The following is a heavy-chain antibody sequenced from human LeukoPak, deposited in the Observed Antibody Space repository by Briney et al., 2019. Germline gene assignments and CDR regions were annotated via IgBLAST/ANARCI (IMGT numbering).Heavy chain of an antibody. V-gene: IGHV4-4*07. CDR2: IYTSGST. D-gene: IGHD3-22*01. J-gene: IGHJ5*02. CDR1: GGSICSSY. Sequence: SETLSLTCTVSGGSICSSYWSWIRQPAGKGLEWIGRIYTSGSTNYNPSLKSRVTMSVDTSKTQFSLKLSSVTAADTAVYYCARDRADYYDSSGSYAWFDPWGQGTLVTVSS. CDR3: ARDRADYYDSSGSYAWFDP.